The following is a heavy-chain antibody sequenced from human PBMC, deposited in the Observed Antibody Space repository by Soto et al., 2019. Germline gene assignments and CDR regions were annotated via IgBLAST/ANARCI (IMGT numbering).Heavy chain of an antibody. CDR3: GRVMIGTSRHTDSDY. CDR1: GASISSRDYY. V-gene: IGHV4-39*01. Sequence: PSETLSLTCSVSGASISSRDYYWGWIRQTPGKGLEWLGNIDYNGVTYYNPSLKSRVTVSKDTSKNQFSLKVSSVTAADTAIYYCGRVMIGTSRHTDSDYWGQGTQVTVSS. D-gene: IGHD2-2*01. J-gene: IGHJ4*02. CDR2: IDYNGVT.